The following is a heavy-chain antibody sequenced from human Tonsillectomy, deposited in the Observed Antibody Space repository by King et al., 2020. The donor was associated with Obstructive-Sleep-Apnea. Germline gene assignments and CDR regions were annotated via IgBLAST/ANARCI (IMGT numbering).Heavy chain of an antibody. CDR1: GYSFTSYW. Sequence: QLVQSGAEVKKPGESLKISCKGSGYSFTSYWIGWVRQMPGKGLEWMGIIYPGDSDTRYSPSFQCQVTISADKSISTAYLQWSSLKAADTAMYYCARRIDRGRCGGDCYPDYWGQGTLVTVSS. D-gene: IGHD2-21*02. V-gene: IGHV5-51*01. CDR2: IYPGDSDT. CDR3: ARRIDRGRCGGDCYPDY. J-gene: IGHJ4*02.